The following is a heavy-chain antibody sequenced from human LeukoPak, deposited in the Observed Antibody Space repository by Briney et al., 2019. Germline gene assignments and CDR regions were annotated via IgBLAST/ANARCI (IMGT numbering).Heavy chain of an antibody. CDR1: GLTFTSFW. CDR2: IRSSGSTI. Sequence: PGGSLRLSCAASGLTFTSFWIHWVRQAPGKGLEWVSYIRSSGSTIYYADSVKGRFTISRDNAKNSLYLQMNSLRAEDTAVYYCARFGSSSFDYWGQGTLVTVSS. J-gene: IGHJ4*02. V-gene: IGHV3-48*04. D-gene: IGHD6-13*01. CDR3: ARFGSSSFDY.